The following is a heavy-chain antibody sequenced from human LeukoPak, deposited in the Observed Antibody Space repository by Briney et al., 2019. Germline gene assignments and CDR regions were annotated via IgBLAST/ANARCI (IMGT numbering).Heavy chain of an antibody. Sequence: SETLSLTCTVSGGSISSYYWSWIRQPAGKGLEWIGRIYTSVSTNYNPSLKSRLTIPVDTSKNQFSLKLSSVTAANTGVYYCARGGGAGSSTRWGQGTLVTVSS. CDR2: IYTSVST. CDR3: ARGGGAGSSTR. CDR1: GGSISSYY. V-gene: IGHV4-4*07. D-gene: IGHD2-2*01. J-gene: IGHJ4*02.